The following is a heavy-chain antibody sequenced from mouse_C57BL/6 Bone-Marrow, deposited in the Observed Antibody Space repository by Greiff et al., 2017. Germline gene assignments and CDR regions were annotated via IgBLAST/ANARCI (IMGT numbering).Heavy chain of an antibody. CDR3: ARARSLRRGCAMAY. Sequence: QVQLQQPGAELVKPGASVKLSCKASGYTFTSYWMHWVKQRPGRGLEWIGRIDPNSGGTTYNEKFKSKATMTVHKSSSTAYMQRSILTSEDSAVYYSARARSLRRGCAMAYWGQGTSVTVSS. D-gene: IGHD2-12*01. V-gene: IGHV1-72*01. CDR2: IDPNSGGT. CDR1: GYTFTSYW. J-gene: IGHJ4*01.